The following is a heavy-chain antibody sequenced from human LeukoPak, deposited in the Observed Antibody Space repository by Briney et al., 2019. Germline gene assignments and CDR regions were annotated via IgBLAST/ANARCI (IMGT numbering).Heavy chain of an antibody. CDR2: IYHSEST. CDR1: GGFISSSNW. Sequence: SGTLSLTCAVSGGFISSSNWWSWVRQPPGKGLEWIGEIYHSESTTYNPSLKSRVTISVDTSKNQFSLKLSSVTAADTAVYYCARPGNYYDSHWGQGTLVTVSS. J-gene: IGHJ4*02. CDR3: ARPGNYYDSH. V-gene: IGHV4-4*02. D-gene: IGHD3-22*01.